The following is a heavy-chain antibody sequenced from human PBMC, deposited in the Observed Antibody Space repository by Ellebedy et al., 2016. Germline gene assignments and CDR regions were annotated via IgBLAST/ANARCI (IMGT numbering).Heavy chain of an antibody. D-gene: IGHD1-26*01. Sequence: GESLKISCAASGFRFTDAWMNWVRQAPGKGLEWVGRVKSKGSGETREYTAPVQGRFTISRDDSKDMVYLQMNSLITEDTAIYFCTWEAPEGTLSAWGQGTKVTVSS. CDR3: TWEAPEGTLSA. CDR2: VKSKGSGETR. V-gene: IGHV3-15*01. J-gene: IGHJ3*01. CDR1: GFRFTDAW.